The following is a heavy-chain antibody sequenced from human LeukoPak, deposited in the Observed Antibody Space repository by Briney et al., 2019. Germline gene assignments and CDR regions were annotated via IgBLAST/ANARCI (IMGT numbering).Heavy chain of an antibody. V-gene: IGHV4-39*01. CDR1: GDSISTSSYY. CDR2: IYYIGIT. D-gene: IGHD3-16*01. CDR3: ARSDYYDYRQIDY. J-gene: IGHJ4*02. Sequence: PSATLSLTCTVSGDSISTSSYYWGRVRQTPGKGLEWLGRIYYIGITHYNPSLKSRLTIYVDTSRNQCSLHLFSVTAADTAVFYCARSDYYDYRQIDYWGQGTLVTVSS.